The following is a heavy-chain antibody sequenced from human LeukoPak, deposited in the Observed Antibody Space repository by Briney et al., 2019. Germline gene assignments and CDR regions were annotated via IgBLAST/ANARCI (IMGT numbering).Heavy chain of an antibody. CDR2: ISGSGSGT. J-gene: IGHJ4*02. Sequence: QSSETLSLTCTVSGGSISSGTYYWGWIRQPPGKGLEWVSGISGSGSGTYYADSVKGRFTISRDNSKNTVYLQMNSLRAEDTAVYYCARRAGGYSHPHDYWGQGTLVTVSS. V-gene: IGHV3-23*01. CDR3: ARRAGGYSHPHDY. CDR1: GGSISSGTYY. D-gene: IGHD4-23*01.